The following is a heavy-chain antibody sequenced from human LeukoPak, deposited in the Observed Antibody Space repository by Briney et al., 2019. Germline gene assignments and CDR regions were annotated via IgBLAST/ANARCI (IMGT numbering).Heavy chain of an antibody. V-gene: IGHV4-39*07. J-gene: IGHJ5*02. Sequence: SETLSLTCTVSGGSISSSSYYWGWIRQPPGKGLEWIGSTYYSGSTYYNPSLKSRVTISVDTSKNQFSLKLSSVTAADTAVYYCARVRGSSWYDWFDPWGQGTLVTVSS. CDR3: ARVRGSSWYDWFDP. CDR2: TYYSGST. D-gene: IGHD6-13*01. CDR1: GGSISSSSYY.